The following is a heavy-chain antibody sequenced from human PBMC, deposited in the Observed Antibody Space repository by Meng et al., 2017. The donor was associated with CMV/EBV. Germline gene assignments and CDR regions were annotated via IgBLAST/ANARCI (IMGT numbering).Heavy chain of an antibody. Sequence: GGSLRLSCAASGFTFSSYAMSWVRQAPGKGLEWVSAISGSGGSTYYADSVKGRFTISRDNSKNTLYLQMNGLRAEDTAVYYCAKGLLRFLEWFYFDYWGQGTLVTVSS. CDR2: ISGSGGST. D-gene: IGHD3-3*01. CDR1: GFTFSSYA. V-gene: IGHV3-23*01. CDR3: AKGLLRFLEWFYFDY. J-gene: IGHJ4*02.